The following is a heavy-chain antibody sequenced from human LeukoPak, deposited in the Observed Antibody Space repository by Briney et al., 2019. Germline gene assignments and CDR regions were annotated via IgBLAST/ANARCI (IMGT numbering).Heavy chain of an antibody. CDR3: AKVGGYQLLFRRSAFDI. D-gene: IGHD2-2*01. J-gene: IGHJ3*02. CDR2: ISYDGSNK. V-gene: IGHV3-30*18. CDR1: GFTFSSYG. Sequence: GGSLRLSCAASGFTFSSYGMPWVRQAPGKGLEWVAVISYDGSNKYYADSVKGRFTISRDNSKYTLYLQMNSLRAEDTAVYYCAKVGGYQLLFRRSAFDIWGQGTMVTVSS.